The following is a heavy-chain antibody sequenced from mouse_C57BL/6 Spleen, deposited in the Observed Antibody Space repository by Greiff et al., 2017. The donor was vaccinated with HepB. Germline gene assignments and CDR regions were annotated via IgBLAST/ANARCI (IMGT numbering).Heavy chain of an antibody. J-gene: IGHJ1*03. V-gene: IGHV5-9-1*02. CDR1: GFTFSSYA. D-gene: IGHD2-1*01. CDR3: TVYGNYWYFDV. CDR2: ISSGGDYI. Sequence: EVKLEESGEGLVKPGGSLKLSCAASGFTFSSYAMSWVRQTPEKRLEWVAYISSGGDYIYYADTVKGRFTISRDNARNTLYLQMSSLKSEDTAMYYCTVYGNYWYFDVWGTGTTVTVSS.